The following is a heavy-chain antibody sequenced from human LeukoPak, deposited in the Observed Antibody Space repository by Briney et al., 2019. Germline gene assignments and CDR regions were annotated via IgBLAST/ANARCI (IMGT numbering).Heavy chain of an antibody. D-gene: IGHD3-22*01. CDR2: ISGSGGST. V-gene: IGHV3-23*01. CDR3: AKALHYYDSSGYYAGEYFQH. Sequence: GGSLRLSCAASGFTFSSYAMSWVRQAPGKGLEWVSAISGSGGSTYYADSVKGRFTISRDNSKNTLYLQMNSLRAEDTAVYYCAKALHYYDSSGYYAGEYFQHWGQGTLVTVSS. J-gene: IGHJ1*01. CDR1: GFTFSSYA.